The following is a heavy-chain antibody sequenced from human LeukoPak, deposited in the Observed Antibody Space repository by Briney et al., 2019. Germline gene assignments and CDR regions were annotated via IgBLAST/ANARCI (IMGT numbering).Heavy chain of an antibody. CDR3: ARGSGWYYFDY. CDR1: GSSISSGGYY. D-gene: IGHD6-19*01. Sequence: PSETLSLTCTVSGSSISSGGYYWSWIRQPPGKGLEWIGYIYHSGSTYYNPSLKSRVTISVDRSKNQFSLKLSSVTAADTAVYYCARGSGWYYFDYWGQGTLVTVSS. J-gene: IGHJ4*02. CDR2: IYHSGST. V-gene: IGHV4-30-2*01.